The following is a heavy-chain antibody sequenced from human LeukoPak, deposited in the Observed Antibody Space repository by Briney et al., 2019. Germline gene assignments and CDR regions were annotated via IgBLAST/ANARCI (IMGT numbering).Heavy chain of an antibody. V-gene: IGHV1-18*01. Sequence: ASVKVSCKASGYTFINYGITWVRQAPGQGLEWMGWISAYNGNTNYAQKLQGRVTMTADTSTGTAYMELGSLRSDDTAMYYCSRDYYSGSYYGDYWGQGTLVTVSS. CDR2: ISAYNGNT. J-gene: IGHJ4*02. CDR1: GYTFINYG. CDR3: SRDYYSGSYYGDY. D-gene: IGHD1-26*01.